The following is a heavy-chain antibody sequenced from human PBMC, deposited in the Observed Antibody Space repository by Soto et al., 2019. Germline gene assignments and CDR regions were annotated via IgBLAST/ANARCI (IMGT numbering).Heavy chain of an antibody. CDR1: GFTFSNYY. V-gene: IGHV3-21*01. J-gene: IGHJ6*02. D-gene: IGHD2-21*02. CDR2: IRSGRDT. CDR3: VREETAWPLAYGLDV. Sequence: PGGSLRLSCAVSGFTFSNYYIHWVRQAPGKGLEWVSSIRSGRDTFYADSVKGRFSISRDDATSSVSLQMNSLRGEDTAVYFCVREETAWPLAYGLDVWGQGTTVTVSS.